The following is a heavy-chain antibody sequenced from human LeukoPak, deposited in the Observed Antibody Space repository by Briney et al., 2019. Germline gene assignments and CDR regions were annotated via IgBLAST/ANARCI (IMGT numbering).Heavy chain of an antibody. J-gene: IGHJ4*02. Sequence: GGSLRLSCAASGFTFSSYSMNWVRQAPGKGLEWVSYISSSSSTIYYADSVKGRFTISRDNAKNSLYLQMNSLRAEDTAVYYCAREVDYGDYRVPLDYWGQETLVTVSS. D-gene: IGHD4-17*01. V-gene: IGHV3-48*01. CDR3: AREVDYGDYRVPLDY. CDR1: GFTFSSYS. CDR2: ISSSSSTI.